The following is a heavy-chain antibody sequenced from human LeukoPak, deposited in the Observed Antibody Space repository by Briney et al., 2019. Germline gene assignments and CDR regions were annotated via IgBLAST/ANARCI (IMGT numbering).Heavy chain of an antibody. V-gene: IGHV3-48*01. CDR1: GFSFSSYT. CDR2: LSDTGTI. J-gene: IGHJ6*02. CDR3: TRERPRSRSTFMDV. Sequence: GGSLRLSCAASGFSFSSYTMNWVRQAPGKRPEWLSYLSDTGTIFYADSVKGRFTISRDNAKNSLFLQIHSLRAEDTAVYYCTRERPRSRSTFMDVWGQGTTVSVSS. D-gene: IGHD2-2*01.